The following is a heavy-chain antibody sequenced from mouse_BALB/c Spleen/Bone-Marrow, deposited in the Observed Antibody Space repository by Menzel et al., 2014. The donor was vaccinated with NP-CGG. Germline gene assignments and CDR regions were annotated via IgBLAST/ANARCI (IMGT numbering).Heavy chain of an antibody. D-gene: IGHD2-3*01. V-gene: IGHV1-4*01. CDR3: ARSMIIYFAMDY. CDR2: INPSSNYT. J-gene: IGHJ4*01. Sequence: VQLQQSGAELARPGASLKMSCRTSGYTFTSYTVHWIKRRPGQGLEWIGYINPSSNYTNYNQRFKDKATLTADKSSNTAYMHLSSLTSEDSAVYYCARSMIIYFAMDYWGQGTSVTVSS. CDR1: GYTFTSYT.